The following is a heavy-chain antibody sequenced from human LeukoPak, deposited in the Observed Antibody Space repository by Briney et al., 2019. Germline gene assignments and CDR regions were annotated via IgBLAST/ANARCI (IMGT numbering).Heavy chain of an antibody. CDR1: GFTFSSYS. CDR3: AKGSDCSSTSCYDYYYGMDV. CDR2: ISYDGSNK. J-gene: IGHJ6*02. D-gene: IGHD2-2*01. Sequence: GGSLRLSCAASGFTFSSYSMNCVREAPGKGLEWVAVISYDGSNKYYADSVKGRFTISRDESKNTLYLQMNSLRAEDTAVYYCAKGSDCSSTSCYDYYYGMDVWGQGTTVTVSS. V-gene: IGHV3-30*18.